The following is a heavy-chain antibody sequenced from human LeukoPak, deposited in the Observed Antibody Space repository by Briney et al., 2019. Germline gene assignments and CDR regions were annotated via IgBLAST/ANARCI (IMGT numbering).Heavy chain of an antibody. CDR1: GGSISSGDYY. CDR2: IYNSGCT. D-gene: IGHD3-10*01. Sequence: SETLSLTCTVSGGSISSGDYYWSWIRQPPGKGLEWIGYIYNSGCTNYNPSLKSRVTISVDTSKNQFSLKLTSVTAADTAVYYCARDRELGYWGQGTLVTVSS. J-gene: IGHJ4*02. CDR3: ARDRELGY. V-gene: IGHV4-61*08.